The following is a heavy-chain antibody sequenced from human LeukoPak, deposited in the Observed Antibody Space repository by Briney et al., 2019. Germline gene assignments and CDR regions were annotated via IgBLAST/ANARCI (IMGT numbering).Heavy chain of an antibody. V-gene: IGHV1-2*02. CDR3: ARAQTPRYCSGGSCYPSYFQH. D-gene: IGHD2-15*01. CDR1: GYTFTGYY. Sequence: GASVKVSCKASGYTFTGYYMHWVRQAPGQGLEWMGWINPNSGGTNYAQKFQGRVTMTRDTSISTAYMELSRLRSDDTAVYYCARAQTPRYCSGGSCYPSYFQHWGQGTLVTVSS. J-gene: IGHJ1*01. CDR2: INPNSGGT.